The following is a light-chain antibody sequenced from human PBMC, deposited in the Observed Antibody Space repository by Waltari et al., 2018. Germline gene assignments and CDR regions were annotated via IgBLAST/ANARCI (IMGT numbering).Light chain of an antibody. CDR2: EGS. Sequence: QSALTQPASVSGSPGQSITISCTGTSSDVGSYNLVSWYQHHPGKAPKVMIYEGSERPSVVSNRFSGSKSGNTASLTISGLQAEDEADYYCCSYAGSSPSVVFGGGTKLTVL. CDR1: SSDVGSYNL. J-gene: IGLJ2*01. CDR3: CSYAGSSPSVV. V-gene: IGLV2-23*01.